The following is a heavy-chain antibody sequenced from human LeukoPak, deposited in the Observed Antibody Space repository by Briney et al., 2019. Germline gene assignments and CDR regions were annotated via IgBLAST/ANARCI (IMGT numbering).Heavy chain of an antibody. V-gene: IGHV1-69*04. D-gene: IGHD3-10*01. Sequence: SVKVSCKASGGTFSSYAISWVRQAPGQGLEWMGRIIPILGIANYAQKFQGRVTITADKSTSTAYMELSSLRSEDTAVYYCARDGLPPLFSPGSYFNWFDPWGQGTLVTVSS. CDR1: GGTFSSYA. CDR3: ARDGLPPLFSPGSYFNWFDP. CDR2: IIPILGIA. J-gene: IGHJ5*02.